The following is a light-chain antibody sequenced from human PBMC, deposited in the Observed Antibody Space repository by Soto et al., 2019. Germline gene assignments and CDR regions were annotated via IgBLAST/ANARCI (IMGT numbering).Light chain of an antibody. CDR1: QSVSSN. V-gene: IGKV3-15*01. J-gene: IGKJ1*01. Sequence: EIVMTQSPATLSVSPGERATLSCRASQSVSSNLAWYQQKPGQAPRLLIYGASTRATGIPARVSGSGSGTEFTLTISSLQYEAFAVYYCQQYNNWPRTFGQGTKVEIK. CDR2: GAS. CDR3: QQYNNWPRT.